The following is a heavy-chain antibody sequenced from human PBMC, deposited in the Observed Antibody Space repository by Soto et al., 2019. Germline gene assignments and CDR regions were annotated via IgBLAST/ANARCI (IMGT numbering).Heavy chain of an antibody. CDR2: IFHSGSV. V-gene: IGHV4-4*02. D-gene: IGHD6-19*01. Sequence: QVLLQESGPGLVQPSGTLSLSCAVSGGSVSSSFFWGWVRQPPGKGLEWIGDIFHSGSVNYNPSLKSRVTISIDQSTNQFSLELNSVTTAATAVYYCARSFGWYAIDYWGQGTLVIVSS. CDR1: GGSVSSSFF. J-gene: IGHJ4*02. CDR3: ARSFGWYAIDY.